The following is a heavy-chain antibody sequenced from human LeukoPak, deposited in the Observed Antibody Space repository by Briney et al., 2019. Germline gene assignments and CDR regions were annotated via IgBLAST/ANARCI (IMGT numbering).Heavy chain of an antibody. V-gene: IGHV3-74*01. CDR2: MNCYWSGT. CDR3: TRGGVDY. Sequence: GGSLTLSCTASGFTFSSYCMLWVRHSPGKGLVWVSLMNCYWSGTTYADSVKGRFTISRDNAKNTVYLQMNRLSAEDTAVYYCTRGGVDYWGQGTLVTVSS. D-gene: IGHD3-10*01. J-gene: IGHJ4*02. CDR1: GFTFSSYC.